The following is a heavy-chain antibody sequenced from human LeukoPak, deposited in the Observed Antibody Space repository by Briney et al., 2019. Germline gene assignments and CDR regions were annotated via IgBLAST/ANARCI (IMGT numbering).Heavy chain of an antibody. V-gene: IGHV3-23*01. CDR2: ISSGSDYT. J-gene: IGHJ2*01. CDR1: GFSFSSHD. CDR3: AKIGVIGNWYYDV. Sequence: GGSLRLSCAASGFSFSSHDMSWVRQAPWKGPEWVSSISSGSDYTYYADSVKGRFTISRDNSKNTLYLQMNSLRAGDTAIYYCAKIGVIGNWYYDVWGRGTLVTVSS. D-gene: IGHD3-10*01.